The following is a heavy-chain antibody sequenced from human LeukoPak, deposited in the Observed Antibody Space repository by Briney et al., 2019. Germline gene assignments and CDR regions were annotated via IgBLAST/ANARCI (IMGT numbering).Heavy chain of an antibody. D-gene: IGHD6-6*01. CDR1: GYSISSGYY. CDR2: IYHSGRT. J-gene: IGHJ3*02. V-gene: IGHV4-38-2*01. CDR3: ARRVRAARPRSGAFDI. Sequence: SETLSLTCSVSGYSISSGYYWGWIRQPPEKGLEWIGSIYHSGRTYYNPSLKSRVTISVDTSKNQFSLKLSSVTAADTAVYYCARRVRAARPRSGAFDIWGQGTMVTVSS.